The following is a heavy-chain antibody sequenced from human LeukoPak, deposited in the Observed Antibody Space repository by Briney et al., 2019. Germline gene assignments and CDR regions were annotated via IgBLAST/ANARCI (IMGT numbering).Heavy chain of an antibody. CDR1: GYSFTSYW. J-gene: IGHJ6*03. CDR3: ARTVAAASYDPFYYYMDV. V-gene: IGHV5-51*01. CDR2: IYRGDSDT. D-gene: IGHD2-15*01. Sequence: SGESLKISCKGSGYSFTSYWIGWVRQMPGKGLEWMGIIYRGDSDTRYSPSFQGQVTISADKSISTAYLQWSSLKASDTAMYYCARTVAAASYDPFYYYMDVWGKGATVTVSS.